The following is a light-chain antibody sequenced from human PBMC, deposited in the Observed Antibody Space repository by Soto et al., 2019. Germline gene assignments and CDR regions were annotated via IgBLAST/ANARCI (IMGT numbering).Light chain of an antibody. CDR3: LSHTTRRIYV. Sequence: QSVLTQPASVSGSPGQSITISCSGTNSDIGAYDYVSWYQQHPGKPPKLIIYNVNNRPSGVSFRFSGSKSANTASLTISGLQSEDEADYYGLSHTTRRIYVFGPGTKVTVL. CDR2: NVN. CDR1: NSDIGAYDY. J-gene: IGLJ1*01. V-gene: IGLV2-14*03.